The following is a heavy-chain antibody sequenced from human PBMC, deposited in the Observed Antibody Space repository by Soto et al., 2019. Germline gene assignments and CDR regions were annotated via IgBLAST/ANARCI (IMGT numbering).Heavy chain of an antibody. CDR2: IYYSGTT. CDR1: GYSISSSNW. V-gene: IGHV4-28*01. CDR3: ARREIQGPIDY. J-gene: IGHJ4*02. Sequence: SETLSLTCAVSGYSISSSNWWGWIRQPPGKGLEWIGYIYYSGTTYYNPSLKSRVTMSVDTSKNQFSLKLTSVAAVDTAVYYCARREIQGPIDYWGQGTLVTVSS. D-gene: IGHD1-26*01.